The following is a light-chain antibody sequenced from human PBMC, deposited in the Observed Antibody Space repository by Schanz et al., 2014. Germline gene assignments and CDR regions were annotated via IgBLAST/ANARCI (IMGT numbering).Light chain of an antibody. CDR2: GAS. CDR3: QQYGSSFGT. Sequence: EIVLTQSPGTLSLSPGERATLSCRASQSVDSNYLAWYQQKPGQAPRLLMYGASSRATGTPDRFSGSGSGTDFTLTISRLEPEDFAVYYCQQYGSSFGTFGQGTKVQIK. V-gene: IGKV3-20*01. J-gene: IGKJ1*01. CDR1: QSVDSNY.